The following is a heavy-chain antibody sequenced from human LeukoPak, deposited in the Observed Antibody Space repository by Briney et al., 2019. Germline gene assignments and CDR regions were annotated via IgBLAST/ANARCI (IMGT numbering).Heavy chain of an antibody. CDR3: ARYDRSGYSLEL. Sequence: SETLSLTCTVSGGPINNYYWSWIRQPPGKGLEWIGYIYYTGTTKTNPSLKSRVSMSVDASGSQLSLRLSSVSAADTAVYYCARYDRSGYSLELWGQGTLVTVSS. D-gene: IGHD3-22*01. J-gene: IGHJ4*02. V-gene: IGHV4-59*01. CDR2: IYYTGTT. CDR1: GGPINNYY.